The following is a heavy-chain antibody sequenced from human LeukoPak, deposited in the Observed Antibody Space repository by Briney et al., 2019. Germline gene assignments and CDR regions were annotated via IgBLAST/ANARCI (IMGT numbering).Heavy chain of an antibody. CDR3: ARDTSTVIKLRLFDY. Sequence: ASVKVSCKASGYTFTSYYMHWVRQAPGQGLEWMGIINPSGGSTSYAQKFQGRVTMTRDTSTGTVYMELSSLRSEDTAVYYCARDTSTVIKLRLFDYWGQGTLVTVSS. J-gene: IGHJ4*02. CDR2: INPSGGST. CDR1: GYTFTSYY. D-gene: IGHD4-17*01. V-gene: IGHV1-46*01.